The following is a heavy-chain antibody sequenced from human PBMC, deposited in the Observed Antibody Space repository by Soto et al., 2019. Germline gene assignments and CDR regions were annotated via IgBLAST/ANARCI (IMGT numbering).Heavy chain of an antibody. V-gene: IGHV4-59*08. CDR2: IHYSGST. CDR1: GCSISSHF. J-gene: IGHJ4*02. Sequence: QVHLQESGPGLVKPSETLSLPCTVSGCSISSHFWSWIRQAPGKGLELIGWIHYSGSTSYNPSLKSPVTISFDTSKNQFSLKLSSVTAADTAMYYCARTLGSGRVTPWGLWGQGIMVTVSS. D-gene: IGHD1-26*01. CDR3: ARTLGSGRVTPWGL.